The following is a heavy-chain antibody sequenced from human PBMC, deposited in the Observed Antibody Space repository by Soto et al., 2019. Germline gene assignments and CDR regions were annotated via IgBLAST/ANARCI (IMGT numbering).Heavy chain of an antibody. V-gene: IGHV3-7*01. CDR3: ARVLIVAPAAYFQT. D-gene: IGHD5-12*01. Sequence: GGSLILSCAGSGFTFRYSWMSWVRQSPEKGLEWVANINRDGSEKYYLGSVKGRFTISRDNAKNLLYLQMNSLRAEDTAVYYCARVLIVAPAAYFQTWGQGTLVTVS. CDR1: GFTFRYSW. CDR2: INRDGSEK. J-gene: IGHJ1*01.